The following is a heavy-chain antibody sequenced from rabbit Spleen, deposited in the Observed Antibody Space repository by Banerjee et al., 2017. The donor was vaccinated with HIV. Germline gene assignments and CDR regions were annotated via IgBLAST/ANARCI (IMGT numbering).Heavy chain of an antibody. Sequence: QSLEESGGGLIQPEGSLTLTCISSGFDFSSNYMCWVRQAPGKGLEWIGCIYAGSGSAYYASWVISRFTISKTSSTTVTLQMTSLTVADTATYFCARDTSSSFSSYGMDLWGQGTLVTVS. V-gene: IGHV1S40*01. J-gene: IGHJ6*01. CDR3: ARDTSSSFSSYGMDL. D-gene: IGHD1-1*01. CDR2: IYAGSGSA. CDR1: GFDFSSNY.